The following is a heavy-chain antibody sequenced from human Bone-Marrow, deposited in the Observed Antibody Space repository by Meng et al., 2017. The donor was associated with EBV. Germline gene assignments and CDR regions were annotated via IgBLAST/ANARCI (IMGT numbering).Heavy chain of an antibody. CDR3: AHRLSSGWYDY. V-gene: IGHV2-5*02. Sequence: QITLKESGPTLVTPTQTLTLTCSFSGFSLSTDGEGVGWIRQPPGKALEWLALIYWDDDKRYSPSLESRLTITKDTSKNQVVLTMTNMDPVDTATYYCAHRLSSGWYDYWGQGTLVTVSS. CDR1: GFSLSTDGEG. D-gene: IGHD6-19*01. CDR2: IYWDDDK. J-gene: IGHJ4*02.